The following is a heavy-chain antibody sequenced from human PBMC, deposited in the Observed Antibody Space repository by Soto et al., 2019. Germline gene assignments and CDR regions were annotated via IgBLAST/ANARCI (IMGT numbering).Heavy chain of an antibody. CDR2: IKSKIHGGTT. V-gene: IGHV3-15*07. D-gene: IGHD3-22*01. J-gene: IGHJ4*01. CDR1: GFTFSNAW. Sequence: GGSLRLSCAASGFTFSNAWINWVRQAPGKGLEWVGRIKSKIHGGTTDFAAPVKGRFAISRDDSKNVACMEMNSLKIGDTAVYYCSTDSYSDLTVVRLDNWGHGILVTVSS. CDR3: STDSYSDLTVVRLDN.